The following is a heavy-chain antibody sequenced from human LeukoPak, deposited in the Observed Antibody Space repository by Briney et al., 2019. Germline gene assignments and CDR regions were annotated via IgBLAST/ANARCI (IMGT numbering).Heavy chain of an antibody. CDR3: AKGCLPAAIGYGFDP. CDR1: GFTFSTHA. CDR2: ISDRGGST. Sequence: GGSLRLSCAASGFTFSTHAMSWVRQAPGKELEGVSGISDRGGSTYYADSVKGRFTISRDNSENTLYLQMNSLRAEDTAVYYCAKGCLPAAIGYGFDPWGKGTLVTVSS. J-gene: IGHJ5*02. D-gene: IGHD2-2*01. V-gene: IGHV3-23*01.